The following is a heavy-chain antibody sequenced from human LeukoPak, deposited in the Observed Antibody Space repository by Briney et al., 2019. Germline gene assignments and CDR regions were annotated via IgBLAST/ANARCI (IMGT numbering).Heavy chain of an antibody. Sequence: SETLSLTCTVSGGSISSSSYYWGWIRQPPGKGLEWIGSIYSSGSTYYNPSLRSRVTISVDTSKNQFSLKLSSVTAADTAVYYCARVGVYSYRFDYWGQGTLVTVSS. CDR1: GGSISSSSYY. J-gene: IGHJ4*02. D-gene: IGHD5-18*01. CDR2: IYSSGST. CDR3: ARVGVYSYRFDY. V-gene: IGHV4-39*07.